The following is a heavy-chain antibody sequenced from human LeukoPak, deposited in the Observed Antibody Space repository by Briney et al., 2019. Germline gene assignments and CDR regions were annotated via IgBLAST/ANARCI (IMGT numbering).Heavy chain of an antibody. CDR1: GYTFTSYG. Sequence: GASVKVSCKASGYTFTSYGISWVRQAPGQGLEWMGWISAYNGNTNYAQKLQGRVTMTTDTSTSTAYMELRSLRSDDTAVYYCARDLPWTNQLIAVAGKNWFDPWGQGTLVTVSS. D-gene: IGHD6-19*01. J-gene: IGHJ5*02. CDR3: ARDLPWTNQLIAVAGKNWFDP. CDR2: ISAYNGNT. V-gene: IGHV1-18*01.